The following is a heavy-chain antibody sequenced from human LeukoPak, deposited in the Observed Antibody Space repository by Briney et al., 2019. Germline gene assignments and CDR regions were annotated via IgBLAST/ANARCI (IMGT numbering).Heavy chain of an antibody. J-gene: IGHJ5*02. CDR3: ARDWAPMVRYWIDP. CDR1: GGTFSSYA. CDR2: IIPIFGIA. D-gene: IGHD3-10*01. Sequence: GASVKVSCKASGGTFSSYAISWVRQAPGQGLEWMGRIIPIFGIANYAQKFQGRVTITADKSTSTAYMELSSLRSEDTAVYYCARDWAPMVRYWIDPWGQGTLVTVSS. V-gene: IGHV1-69*04.